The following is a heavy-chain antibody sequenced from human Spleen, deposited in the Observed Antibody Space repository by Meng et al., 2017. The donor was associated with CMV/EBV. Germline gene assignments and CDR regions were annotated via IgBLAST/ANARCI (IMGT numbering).Heavy chain of an antibody. D-gene: IGHD1-14*01. CDR1: GYNFRHHG. CDR3: ATDGPTTMEPFKY. Sequence: KTSGYNFRHHGISWVRQAPGQSLEWMGWITPYNGDTKYEQKVQGRLTMTTDTSTNTVYMDLRSLRSDDTAVYFCATDGPTTMEPFKYWGQGTLVTVSS. J-gene: IGHJ4*02. CDR2: ITPYNGDT. V-gene: IGHV1-18*01.